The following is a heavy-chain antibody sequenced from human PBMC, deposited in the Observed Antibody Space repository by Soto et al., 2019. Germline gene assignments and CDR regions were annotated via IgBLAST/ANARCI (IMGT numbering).Heavy chain of an antibody. Sequence: QVQLVQSGAEVKKSGASVKVSCRASGYTFTSYDINWVRQAPGQGLEWMGWMNTNRGNTGYAQKFQGRITMTRNTSISTAYMELSRLGSDETAVYYFARGGHVGTDFDYWGQGTLVTVSS. CDR1: GYTFTSYD. D-gene: IGHD3-16*01. J-gene: IGHJ4*02. CDR2: MNTNRGNT. V-gene: IGHV1-8*01. CDR3: ARGGHVGTDFDY.